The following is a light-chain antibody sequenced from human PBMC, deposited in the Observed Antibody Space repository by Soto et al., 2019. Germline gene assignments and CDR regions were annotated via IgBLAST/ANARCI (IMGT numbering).Light chain of an antibody. Sequence: EIGLTQSPGTLSLSPGERATLSCRASQSVSSSYLAFYQQKPGQAPRLLIYGASSRATGIPDRFSGSGSGTDLTITISRLEAEDFAVYYCQRYGISPWTSGQGTTVDI. J-gene: IGKJ1*01. V-gene: IGKV3-20*01. CDR2: GAS. CDR1: QSVSSSY. CDR3: QRYGISPWT.